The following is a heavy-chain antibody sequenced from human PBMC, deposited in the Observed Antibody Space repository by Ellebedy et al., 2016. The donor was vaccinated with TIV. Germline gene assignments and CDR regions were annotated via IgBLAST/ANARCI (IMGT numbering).Heavy chain of an antibody. CDR2: LSGRDGDT. J-gene: IGHJ5*01. CDR1: GYTFTSYY. V-gene: IGHV1-18*04. D-gene: IGHD3/OR15-3a*01. Sequence: AASVKVSCKASGYTFTSYYMHWVRQDPGQGLAWMGWLSGRDGDTNYAQRFQGRVTMTTDTSTRTAYIELKTLRPEDTAVYYCVGDRSDEYWTGNTQVEWCDSWGQGTLVTVSS. CDR3: VGDRSDEYWTGNTQVEWCDS.